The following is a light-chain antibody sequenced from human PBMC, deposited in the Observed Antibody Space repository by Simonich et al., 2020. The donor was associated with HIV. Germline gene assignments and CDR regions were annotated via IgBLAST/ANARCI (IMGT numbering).Light chain of an antibody. CDR1: QSISSW. Sequence: DIQMTQSPSTLSASVGDRVTITCRASQSISSWLAWYQQKPGKAPKLLIYKASSLESGVPSRFSGSGSGTEFTLTISSLQPDDVATYYCQQYNSYRITFGQGTRLEMK. J-gene: IGKJ5*01. CDR2: KAS. CDR3: QQYNSYRIT. V-gene: IGKV1-5*03.